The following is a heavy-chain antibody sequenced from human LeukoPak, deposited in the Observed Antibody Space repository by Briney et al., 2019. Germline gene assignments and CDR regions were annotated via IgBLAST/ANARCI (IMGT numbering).Heavy chain of an antibody. V-gene: IGHV3-9*01. CDR3: ATSSDSSGND. J-gene: IGHJ4*02. Sequence: GGSLRLSCAASGFTFDDYVMHWVRHAPGKGLEWVSGISWNSGSIGYADSVKGRFTISRDNAKSSLYLQMNTLRAEDTAVYYCATSSDSSGNDWGQGTLVTVSS. D-gene: IGHD3-22*01. CDR2: ISWNSGSI. CDR1: GFTFDDYV.